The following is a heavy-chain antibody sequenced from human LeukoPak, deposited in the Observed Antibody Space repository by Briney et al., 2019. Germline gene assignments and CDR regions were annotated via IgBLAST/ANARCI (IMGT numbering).Heavy chain of an antibody. J-gene: IGHJ4*02. D-gene: IGHD6-13*01. CDR2: INYDGSDT. CDR3: QRDFMTAAGIH. Sequence: GGSPRLSCAASGFTFSSYWMHWVRQAPGKGLVWVSGINYDGSDTRYADTVKGRFTISRDNAKNTLYLQMNSLRAEDTAVYYCQRDFMTAAGIHWGQGTLVTVSS. V-gene: IGHV3-74*01. CDR1: GFTFSSYW.